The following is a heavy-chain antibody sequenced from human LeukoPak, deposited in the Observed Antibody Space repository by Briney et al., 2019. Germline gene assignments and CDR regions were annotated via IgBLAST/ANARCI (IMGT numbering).Heavy chain of an antibody. CDR2: IYYSGST. V-gene: IGHV4-30-4*07. J-gene: IGHJ3*02. CDR3: ASIITDNAFDI. D-gene: IGHD3-10*01. CDR1: GGSISSGGYS. Sequence: PSETLSLTCAVSGGSISSGGYSWSWIRQPPGKGLEWIGYIYYSGSTYYNPSLKSRVTIDTSKNQFSLKLSSVTAADTAVYYCASIITDNAFDIWGQGTMVTVSS.